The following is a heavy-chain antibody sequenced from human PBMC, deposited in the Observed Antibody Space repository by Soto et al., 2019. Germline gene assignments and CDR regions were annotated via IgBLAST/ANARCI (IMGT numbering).Heavy chain of an antibody. D-gene: IGHD6-13*01. CDR3: ARDLAAAAY. Sequence: ASVKVSCKASGYIFTNYYIHWVRQAPGQGLEWMAIINPLPTSGSTNYAQKFQGRVTVTRDTSTSTVYLELSSLRSDDTAVYYCARDLAAAAYWGQGALVTVSS. J-gene: IGHJ4*02. CDR2: INPLPTSGST. CDR1: GYIFTNYY. V-gene: IGHV1-46*01.